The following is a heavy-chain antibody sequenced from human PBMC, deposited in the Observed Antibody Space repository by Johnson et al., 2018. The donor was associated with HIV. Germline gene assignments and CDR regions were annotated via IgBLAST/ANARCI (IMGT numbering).Heavy chain of an antibody. D-gene: IGHD5-24*01. J-gene: IGHJ3*02. CDR3: ARACRDGYTCDAFDI. V-gene: IGHV3-66*01. CDR2: LFSGGSI. CDR1: GFTVNNNY. Sequence: VQLVESGGNLIQPGGSLRLSCAASGFTVNNNYMTWVRQAPGKGLEWVSVLFSGGSIYFADSVKGRFTISRDNSKNTLYLQMNSLRAEDTAVYYCARACRDGYTCDAFDIWGQGTMVTVSS.